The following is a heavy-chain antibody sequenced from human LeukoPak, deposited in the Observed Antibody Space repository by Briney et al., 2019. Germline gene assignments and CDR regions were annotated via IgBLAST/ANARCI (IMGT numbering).Heavy chain of an antibody. CDR1: GLTVSSNE. CDR3: AKDPEMATAAGDY. J-gene: IGHJ4*02. CDR2: ISGGST. D-gene: IGHD5-24*01. Sequence: GGSLRLSCAASGLTVSSNEMSWVRQAPGKGLEWVSSISGGSTYYADSRKGRFTISRDSSKNTLYLQMNSLRAEDTAVYYCAKDPEMATAAGDYWGQGTLVTVSS. V-gene: IGHV3-38-3*01.